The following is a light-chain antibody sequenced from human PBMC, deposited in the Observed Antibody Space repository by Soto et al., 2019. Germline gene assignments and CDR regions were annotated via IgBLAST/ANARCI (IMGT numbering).Light chain of an antibody. Sequence: VVLTQSPATLSLSPGEPATLSCRASRDVYINALAWYQQKPGRTPTLLIYGASTRPTGIPDRFSATGSGTEISLTISSVEPEDFSVYYCQQYGASPFTFGPGTRVEI. J-gene: IGKJ3*01. CDR1: RDVYINA. CDR2: GAS. V-gene: IGKV3-20*01. CDR3: QQYGASPFT.